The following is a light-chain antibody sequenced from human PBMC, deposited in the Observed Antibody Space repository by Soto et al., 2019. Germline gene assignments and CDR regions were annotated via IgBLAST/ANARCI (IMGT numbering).Light chain of an antibody. CDR3: GSYTTSSNYV. J-gene: IGLJ1*01. Sequence: QSALTHPASVSVSPGQSITISCTGTISDVVSYNYVSWYQQYPGKAPKLMIYDISTRPSGVSYRFSGSKSGNTASLTISCIQAEDEADYYCGSYTTSSNYVFGSGTKLTAL. V-gene: IGLV2-14*03. CDR2: DIS. CDR1: ISDVVSYNY.